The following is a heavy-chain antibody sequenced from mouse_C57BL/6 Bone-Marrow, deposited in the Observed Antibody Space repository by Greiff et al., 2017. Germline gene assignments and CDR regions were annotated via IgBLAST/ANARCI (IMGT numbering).Heavy chain of an antibody. CDR3: AGGGESGDY. V-gene: IGHV3-6*01. CDR1: GYSITSGYY. J-gene: IGHJ2*01. CDR2: ISYDGSN. D-gene: IGHD4-1*01. Sequence: EVKLQESGPGLVKPSQSLSLTCSVTGYSITSGYYWNWFRQFPGNKLEWMGYISYDGSNNYNPSLKNRISITRDTSKNQFFLKFNSMTTEDTATYCGAGGGESGDYWGQGTTLTVSS.